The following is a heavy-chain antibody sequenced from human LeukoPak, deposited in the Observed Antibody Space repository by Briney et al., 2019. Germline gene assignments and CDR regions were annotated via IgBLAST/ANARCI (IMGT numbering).Heavy chain of an antibody. CDR1: GFTFSSYA. Sequence: GGSLRLSCAASGFTFSSYAMSWVRQAPGKGLEWVSAISGSGGSTYYADSVKGRFTISRDNSKNTLYLQMNSLRAEDTAVYYCAGARYDSSGYYRPGFSGYYYYMDVWGKGTTVTVSS. J-gene: IGHJ6*03. V-gene: IGHV3-23*01. CDR2: ISGSGGST. CDR3: AGARYDSSGYYRPGFSGYYYYMDV. D-gene: IGHD3-22*01.